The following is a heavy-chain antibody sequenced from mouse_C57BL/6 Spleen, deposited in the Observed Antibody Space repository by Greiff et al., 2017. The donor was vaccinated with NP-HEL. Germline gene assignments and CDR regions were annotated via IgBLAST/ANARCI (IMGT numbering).Heavy chain of an antibody. CDR1: GYSITSGYY. D-gene: IGHD1-1*01. CDR2: ISYDGSN. V-gene: IGHV3-6*01. J-gene: IGHJ1*03. CDR3: ARAPITTVVADWYFDV. Sequence: DVKLQESGPGLVKPSQSLSLTCSVTGYSITSGYYWNWIRQFPGNKLEWMGYISYDGSNNYNPSLKNRISITRDTSKNQFFLKLNSVTTEDTATYYCARAPITTVVADWYFDVWGTGTTVTVSS.